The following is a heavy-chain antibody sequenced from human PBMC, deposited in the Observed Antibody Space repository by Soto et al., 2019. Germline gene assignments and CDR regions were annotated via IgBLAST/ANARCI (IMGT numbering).Heavy chain of an antibody. CDR1: GGYFNDNY. J-gene: IGHJ5*02. CDR3: ATSLWFGTQVEL. V-gene: IGHV4-34*01. D-gene: IGHD3-10*01. Sequence: QVQLQQWGAGLLKPSETLSLSCAVYGGYFNDNYYTWFRQPPGKGLEWIGEISRSGTTKYIPSLKSRASIEFDTAKTQVSLKVTSVTAADTAVYYCATSLWFGTQVELWGQGALVTVSS. CDR2: ISRSGTT.